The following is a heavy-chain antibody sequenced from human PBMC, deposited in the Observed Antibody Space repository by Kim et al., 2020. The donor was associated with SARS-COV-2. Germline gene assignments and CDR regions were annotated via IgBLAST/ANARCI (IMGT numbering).Heavy chain of an antibody. CDR3: ARSPGYYFDY. J-gene: IGHJ4*02. Sequence: STNSHPSLKRRVTISVDTSKNHFSLRLSSVTAADTAVYYCARSPGYYFDYWGQGTLVTVSS. CDR2: ST. V-gene: IGHV4-61*03.